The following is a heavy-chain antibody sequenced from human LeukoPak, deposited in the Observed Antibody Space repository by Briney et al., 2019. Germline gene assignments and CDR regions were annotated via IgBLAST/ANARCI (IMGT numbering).Heavy chain of an antibody. D-gene: IGHD3-22*01. CDR2: IYYSGST. V-gene: IGHV4-59*01. CDR1: GGSISSYY. CDR3: ARKAYYYDSSGYYHYFDY. Sequence: SETLSLTCTVSGGSISSYYWSWIRQPPGKGLEWIGYIYYSGSTNYNPSLKSRVTISADTSKNQFSLKLSSVTAADTAVYYCARKAYYYDSSGYYHYFDYWGQGTLVTVSS. J-gene: IGHJ4*02.